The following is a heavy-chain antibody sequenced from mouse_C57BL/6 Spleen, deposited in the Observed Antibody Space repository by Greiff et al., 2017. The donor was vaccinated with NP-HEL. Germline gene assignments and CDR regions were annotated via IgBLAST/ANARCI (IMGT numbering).Heavy chain of an antibody. CDR1: GFTFSNYW. CDR3: TVPSPYGNYVGAMDY. CDR2: IRLKSDNYAT. Sequence: EVKLMESGGGLVQPGGSMKLSCVASGFTFSNYWMNWVRQSPEKGLEWVAQIRLKSDNYATHYAESVKGRFTISRDDSKSSVYLQMNNLRAEDTGIYYCTVPSPYGNYVGAMDYWGQGTSVTVSS. V-gene: IGHV6-3*01. D-gene: IGHD2-1*01. J-gene: IGHJ4*01.